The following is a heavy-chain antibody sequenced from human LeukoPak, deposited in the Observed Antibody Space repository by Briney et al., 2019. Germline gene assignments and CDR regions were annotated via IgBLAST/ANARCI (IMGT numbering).Heavy chain of an antibody. V-gene: IGHV1-18*01. CDR2: ISANTGKT. D-gene: IGHD6-13*01. Sequence: ASVEVSCKASGYTFSTYGFCWVRQAPGHGLEWMGWISANTGKTDYAQKFRGRVAMTTDTSTSTAYMELRSLRPDDTAVYFCAKVAGDRMDYWGQGTLVTVSS. CDR3: AKVAGDRMDY. CDR1: GYTFSTYG. J-gene: IGHJ4*02.